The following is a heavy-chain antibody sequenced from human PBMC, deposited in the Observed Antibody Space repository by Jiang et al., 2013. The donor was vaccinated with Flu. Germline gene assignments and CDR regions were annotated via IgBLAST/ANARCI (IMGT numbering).Heavy chain of an antibody. CDR1: GFSLSTTAVG. Sequence: TLTLTCSFSGFSLSTTAVGVGWIRQPPGKALEWLALIYWDDSKYYSPSLKNRITITKDSSKNQVVLTMTNVDPVDTATYYCAHDSPLVSVSLFDYWGRGTLVTVSS. CDR3: AHDSPLVSVSLFDY. V-gene: IGHV2-5*02. J-gene: IGHJ4*02. CDR2: IYWDDSK. D-gene: IGHD2-8*01.